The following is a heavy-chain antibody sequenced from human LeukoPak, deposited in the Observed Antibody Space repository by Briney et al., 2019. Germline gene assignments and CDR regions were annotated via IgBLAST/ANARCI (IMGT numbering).Heavy chain of an antibody. Sequence: PGGSLRLSCAASGFTFSDYYMSWIGQAPGKGVEGVSYISSSGSTIYYADSVKGRFTISRDNAKNSLYLQMNSLRAEDTAVYYCARTYYYDSSGYLGWGQGTLVTVSS. J-gene: IGHJ4*02. D-gene: IGHD3-22*01. CDR2: ISSSGSTI. CDR3: ARTYYYDSSGYLG. CDR1: GFTFSDYY. V-gene: IGHV3-11*01.